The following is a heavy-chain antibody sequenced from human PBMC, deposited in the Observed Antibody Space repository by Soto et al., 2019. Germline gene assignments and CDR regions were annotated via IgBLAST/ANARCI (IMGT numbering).Heavy chain of an antibody. Sequence: LKISFDGSVYIFTSSWISWVRQMPWKGLEWMGRIDPSDSYTNYSPSFQGHVTISADKSISTAYLQWSSLKASDTAMYYCASNTDSSGWYGMDVWGQGTTVTVSS. CDR3: ASNTDSSGWYGMDV. J-gene: IGHJ6*02. V-gene: IGHV5-10-1*01. D-gene: IGHD6-19*01. CDR1: VYIFTSSW. CDR2: IDPSDSYT.